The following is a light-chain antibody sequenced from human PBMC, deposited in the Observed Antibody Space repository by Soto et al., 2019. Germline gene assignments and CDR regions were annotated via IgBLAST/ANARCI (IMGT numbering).Light chain of an antibody. CDR3: CSYAGTYSYV. CDR1: SIDVGGYNF. J-gene: IGLJ1*01. Sequence: QSALTQPRSVSGSPGQSVTISCTGTSIDVGGYNFVSWYQQHPGIAPKLMIYDVSRRPSGVLDRFSGSKSGNTASLTISGLQAEDEADYYCCSYAGTYSYVFGIGTKVTVL. CDR2: DVS. V-gene: IGLV2-11*01.